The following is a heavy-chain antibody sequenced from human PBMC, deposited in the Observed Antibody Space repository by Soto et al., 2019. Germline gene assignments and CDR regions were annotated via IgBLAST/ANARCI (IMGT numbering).Heavy chain of an antibody. Sequence: PSETLSLTCTVSGGSISTYYWTWIRQSPGKGLEWIGYVYYSGSTDYNPYLRSRVTISVDTSKNQFSLELRSVTPADTAVYYCTREYNYGHNWFDPWGQGTLVTVSS. V-gene: IGHV4-59*01. D-gene: IGHD3-10*01. CDR1: GGSISTYY. CDR2: VYYSGST. J-gene: IGHJ5*02. CDR3: TREYNYGHNWFDP.